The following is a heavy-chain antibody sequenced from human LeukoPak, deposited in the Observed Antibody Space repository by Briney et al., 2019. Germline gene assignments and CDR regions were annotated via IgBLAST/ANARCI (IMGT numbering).Heavy chain of an antibody. CDR2: INHSGST. V-gene: IGHV4-34*01. Sequence: SETLSLTCAVYGGSFSGYYWSSIRQPPGKGLEWIGEINHSGSTNYNPSLKSRVTISVDTSKNQFSLKLSSVTAADTAVYYCARDSGWLGSYYYGMDVWGQGTTVTVSS. CDR1: GGSFSGYY. J-gene: IGHJ6*02. D-gene: IGHD6-19*01. CDR3: ARDSGWLGSYYYGMDV.